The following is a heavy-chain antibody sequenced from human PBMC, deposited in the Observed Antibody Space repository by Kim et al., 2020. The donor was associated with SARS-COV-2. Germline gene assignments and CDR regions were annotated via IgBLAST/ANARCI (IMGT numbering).Heavy chain of an antibody. J-gene: IGHJ5*02. Sequence: GGSLRLSCAASGFTFSSYGMHWVRQAPGKGLEWVAVISYDGSNKYYADSVKGRFTISRDNSKNTLYLQMNSLRAEDTAVYYCAKGSGQDWGVVDPWGQGTLVTVSS. CDR3: AKGSGQDWGVVDP. V-gene: IGHV3-30*18. CDR1: GFTFSSYG. CDR2: ISYDGSNK. D-gene: IGHD7-27*01.